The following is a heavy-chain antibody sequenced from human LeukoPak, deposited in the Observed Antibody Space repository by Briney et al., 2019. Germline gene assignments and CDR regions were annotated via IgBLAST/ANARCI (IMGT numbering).Heavy chain of an antibody. J-gene: IGHJ6*03. CDR2: TNHSGST. Sequence: SETLSLTCAVYGGSFSGYYWSWIRQPPGKGLEWIGETNHSGSTNYNPSLKSRVTISVDTSKNQFSLKLSSVTAADTAVYYCARTSEGYCSGGSCWDFYYYMDVWGKGTTVTVSS. D-gene: IGHD2-15*01. V-gene: IGHV4-34*01. CDR3: ARTSEGYCSGGSCWDFYYYMDV. CDR1: GGSFSGYY.